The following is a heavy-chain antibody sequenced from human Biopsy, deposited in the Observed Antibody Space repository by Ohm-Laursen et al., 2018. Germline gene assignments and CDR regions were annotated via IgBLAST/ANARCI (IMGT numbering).Heavy chain of an antibody. CDR2: IYPGGST. CDR3: ARGSNDFGGLYFPR. CDR1: GGDINNYY. V-gene: IGHV4-4*07. D-gene: IGHD4-23*01. Sequence: GTLSLTCNVSGGDINNYYWSWIRQPAGKGLEWIGRIYPGGSTNYNPSLKSRVTMSVDTSKKQLSLRLSSLTAADTAVYYCARGSNDFGGLYFPRWGQGTLLTVSS. J-gene: IGHJ4*02.